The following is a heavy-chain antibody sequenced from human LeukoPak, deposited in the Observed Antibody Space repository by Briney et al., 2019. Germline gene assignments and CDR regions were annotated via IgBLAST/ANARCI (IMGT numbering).Heavy chain of an antibody. CDR1: GFTFSNYA. J-gene: IGHJ4*02. V-gene: IGHV3-23*01. CDR3: AKYGSQTSPFYLDY. Sequence: GGSLRLSCAASGFTFSNYAMSWVRQAPGKGLRGAPSISGSETGTYYAGSVKGRFAISRDNSRHTLYLQMNSLRAEDTALYFCAKYGSQTSPFYLDYWGQGTLVTVSP. CDR2: ISGSETGT. D-gene: IGHD3-10*01.